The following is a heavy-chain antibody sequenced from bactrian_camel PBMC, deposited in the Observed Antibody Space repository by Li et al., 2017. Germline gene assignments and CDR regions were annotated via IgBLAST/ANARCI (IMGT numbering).Heavy chain of an antibody. CDR2: ISSRGDS. J-gene: IGHJ4*01. V-gene: IGHV3S55*01. D-gene: IGHD6*01. CDR1: GYVNRNFC. Sequence: VQLVESGGGSVQAGGSLRLSCVVSGYVNRNFCMAWFRQAPAKEREWVADISSRGDSDYADSVKGRFAISRDNAKNTLYLQMDSLQTEDTAVYYCAKGMAGTFREKGQGTQVTVS.